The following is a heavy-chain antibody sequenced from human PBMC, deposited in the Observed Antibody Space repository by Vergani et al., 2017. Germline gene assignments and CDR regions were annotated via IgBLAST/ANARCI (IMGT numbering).Heavy chain of an antibody. J-gene: IGHJ3*02. CDR1: GFTFDDYA. CDR3: AKDKRLGIAAVLDI. CDR2: ISWKSGSI. V-gene: IGHV3-9*01. Sequence: EVQLLESGGGLVQPGRSLRLSCAASGFTFDDYAMHWVRQAPGKGLEWVSGISWKSGSIGYADSVKGRFTISRYNAKNSLYLQMNSLRAEDTALYYCAKDKRLGIAAVLDIWGQGTMVTVSS. D-gene: IGHD6-13*01.